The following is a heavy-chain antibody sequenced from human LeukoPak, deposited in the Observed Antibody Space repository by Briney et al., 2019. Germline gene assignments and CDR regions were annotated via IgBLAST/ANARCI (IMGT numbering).Heavy chain of an antibody. CDR3: AREYCSGGSCYVDNA. CDR1: GGSISSYY. D-gene: IGHD2-15*01. V-gene: IGHV4-59*12. J-gene: IGHJ4*02. Sequence: SETLSLTCTVSGGSISSYYWSWIRQPPGKGLEWIGYIYFTGNTYYNPSLKSRVTILVDTSKNQFSLKLSSVTAADTAVYYCAREYCSGGSCYVDNAWGQGTLVTVSS. CDR2: IYFTGNT.